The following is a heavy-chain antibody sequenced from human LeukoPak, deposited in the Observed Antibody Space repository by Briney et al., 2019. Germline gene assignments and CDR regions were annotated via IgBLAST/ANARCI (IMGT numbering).Heavy chain of an antibody. V-gene: IGHV3-30*04. CDR2: ISYDGSNK. CDR1: GFTFISYA. J-gene: IGHJ6*03. D-gene: IGHD4-17*01. Sequence: GGSLRLSFAAPGFTFISYAMNGFRRAPGKGLEGGAVISYDGSNKYYADSVKGRFTISRDNSKNTLYLQMNSLKTEDTAVYYCTTGGPNYGDYYYYYYMDVWGKGTTVTVSS. CDR3: TTGGPNYGDYYYYYYMDV.